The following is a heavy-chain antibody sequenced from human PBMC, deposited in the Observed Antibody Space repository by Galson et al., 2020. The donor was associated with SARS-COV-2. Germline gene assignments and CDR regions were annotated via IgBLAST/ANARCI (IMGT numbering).Heavy chain of an antibody. CDR3: ARDVLTRDYYDY. Sequence: ASVKVSCKASGYTFINYGITWVRQAPGQGLEWMGWISAYNDNTNYAQKLQGRVTMTTDASTSTAYMEPRSLTSDDTAVYYCARDVLTRDYYDYWGQGTLVSVSS. V-gene: IGHV1-18*04. J-gene: IGHJ4*02. CDR2: ISAYNDNT. CDR1: GYTFINYG. D-gene: IGHD2-2*01.